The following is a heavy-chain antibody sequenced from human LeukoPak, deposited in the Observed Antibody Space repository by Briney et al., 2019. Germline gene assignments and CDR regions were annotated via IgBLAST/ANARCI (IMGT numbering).Heavy chain of an antibody. D-gene: IGHD5-18*01. CDR1: GGSFSGYY. V-gene: IGHV4-34*01. CDR3: ARRGYSYVHIDY. Sequence: SETLSLTSAVYGGSFSGYYWSWIRQPPGKGLEWIGEINHSGSTNYNPSLKSRVTISVDTSKNQFSLKLSSVTAADTAVYYCARRGYSYVHIDYWGQGTLVTVSS. J-gene: IGHJ4*02. CDR2: INHSGST.